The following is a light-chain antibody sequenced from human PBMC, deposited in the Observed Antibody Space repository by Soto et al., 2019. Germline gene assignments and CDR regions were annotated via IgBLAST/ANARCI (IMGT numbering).Light chain of an antibody. CDR3: QQYYSYPYT. CDR1: QGISSY. Sequence: AIRMTQSPSSFSASTGDRVTITCRASQGISSYLAWYQQKPGKAPKLLIYAASTLPSGVPSRFSGSGSGTDFTLTISCLQSEDCSTYYCQQYYSYPYTFGQGTKLEIK. CDR2: AAS. V-gene: IGKV1-8*01. J-gene: IGKJ2*01.